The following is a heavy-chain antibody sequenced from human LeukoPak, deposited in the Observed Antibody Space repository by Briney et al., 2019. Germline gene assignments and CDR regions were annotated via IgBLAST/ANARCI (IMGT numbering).Heavy chain of an antibody. Sequence: PSQTLSLTCTVSGGSIRSGDYYWSWIRQPPGKGLEWIGYIYYSGNTYYNPSLKSRVTISVDTSKNQFSLKLSSVTAADTAVYYCARARDVVVTAIPDYWGQGTLVTVSS. CDR2: IYYSGNT. CDR3: ARARDVVVTAIPDY. V-gene: IGHV4-30-4*01. CDR1: GGSIRSGDYY. D-gene: IGHD2-21*02. J-gene: IGHJ4*02.